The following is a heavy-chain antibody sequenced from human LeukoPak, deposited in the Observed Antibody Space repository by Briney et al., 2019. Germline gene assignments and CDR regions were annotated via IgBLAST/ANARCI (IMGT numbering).Heavy chain of an antibody. J-gene: IGHJ4*02. CDR1: GFTFSRFA. CDR3: AKDGNYLDSSGYLIPFDY. CDR2: ISGSDRTT. Sequence: GGSLRLSCEASGFTFSRFAMSWVRQAPGKGLEWVSSISGSDRTTYYADSVKGRFTISRDNSKNILYLQMNSLRADDPALYYCAKDGNYLDSSGYLIPFDYWGLGTLVTVSS. D-gene: IGHD3-22*01. V-gene: IGHV3-23*01.